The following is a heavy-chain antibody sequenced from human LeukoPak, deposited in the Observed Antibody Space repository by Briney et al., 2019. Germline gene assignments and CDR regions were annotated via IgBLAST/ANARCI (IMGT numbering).Heavy chain of an antibody. Sequence: PGGSLRLSCAASGFTFSSYAMHWVRQAPGKGLEWVAVISYDGSNKYYADSVKGRFTISRDNSKNTLYLQMNSLRAEDTAVYYCARDYCSGGSCPITDDAFDIWGQGTMVTVSS. CDR1: GFTFSSYA. D-gene: IGHD2-15*01. J-gene: IGHJ3*02. CDR2: ISYDGSNK. V-gene: IGHV3-30-3*01. CDR3: ARDYCSGGSCPITDDAFDI.